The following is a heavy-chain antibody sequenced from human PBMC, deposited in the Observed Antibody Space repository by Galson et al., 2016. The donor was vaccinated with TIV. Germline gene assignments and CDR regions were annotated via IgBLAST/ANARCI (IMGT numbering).Heavy chain of an antibody. D-gene: IGHD1-26*01. CDR3: AREGRGAAYPNNFDC. V-gene: IGHV3-53*01. CDR1: GFAVSYKH. J-gene: IGHJ4*02. Sequence: SLRLSCAASGFAVSYKHMIWVRQTPGKGLEWVSLLYRGDTTKYADSVKGRFTISRDNSKNTLYLQMNSRRGADTAVYYCAREGRGAAYPNNFDCWGQGTLVTFAS. CDR2: LYRGDTT.